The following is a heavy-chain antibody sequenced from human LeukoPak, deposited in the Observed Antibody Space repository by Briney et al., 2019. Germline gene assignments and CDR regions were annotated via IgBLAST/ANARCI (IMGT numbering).Heavy chain of an antibody. CDR1: GFTFSSYG. J-gene: IGHJ3*02. CDR3: AKDSSGGTDAFDI. Sequence: GGSLRLSCAASGFTFSSYGMHWVRQAPAKGLEWVAVIWYDGSNKYYADSVKGRFTISRDNSKNTLYLQMNSLRAEDTAVYYCAKDSSGGTDAFDIWGQGTMVTVSS. V-gene: IGHV3-33*06. CDR2: IWYDGSNK. D-gene: IGHD4-23*01.